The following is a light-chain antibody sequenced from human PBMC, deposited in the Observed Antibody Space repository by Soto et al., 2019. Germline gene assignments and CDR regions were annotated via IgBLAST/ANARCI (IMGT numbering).Light chain of an antibody. V-gene: IGLV2-14*01. Sequence: QSALTQPASVSGSPGQSITISCTGTSSDVGAYIYVSWYQHHPGKAPKVMIYEVTNRPSGVSDRFSGSKSGNTASLTISGRQAEDEADYYCCSYTSSRTYVFGTGTQLTVL. CDR3: CSYTSSRTYV. CDR1: SSDVGAYIY. J-gene: IGLJ1*01. CDR2: EVT.